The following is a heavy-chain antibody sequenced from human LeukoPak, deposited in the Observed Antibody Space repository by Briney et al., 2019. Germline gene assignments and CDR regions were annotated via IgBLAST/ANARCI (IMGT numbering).Heavy chain of an antibody. J-gene: IGHJ4*02. V-gene: IGHV4-4*02. CDR3: ARLIPYSSGWYGWGGYFDY. D-gene: IGHD6-19*01. Sequence: SGTLSLTCAVSGGSISSSNWWSWVRQPPGKGLEWIGEIYHSGSTNYNPSLKSRVTVSVDTSKNQFSLKLSSVTAADTAVYYCARLIPYSSGWYGWGGYFDYWGQGALVTVSS. CDR1: GGSISSSNW. CDR2: IYHSGST.